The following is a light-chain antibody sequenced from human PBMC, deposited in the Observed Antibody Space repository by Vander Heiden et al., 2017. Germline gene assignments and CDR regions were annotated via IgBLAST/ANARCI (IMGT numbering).Light chain of an antibody. CDR1: QGISNY. CDR2: AAS. Sequence: DIQMTQSPSHLSSSVGDRGPITCRASQGISNYLAWCQQKPGKAPKSLIYAASSIQSGVPSKFSGSGCGGDVTLTISSLQPEDFATYYCRQYSGYPLTFGGGTKVEIK. CDR3: RQYSGYPLT. V-gene: IGKV1-16*02. J-gene: IGKJ4*01.